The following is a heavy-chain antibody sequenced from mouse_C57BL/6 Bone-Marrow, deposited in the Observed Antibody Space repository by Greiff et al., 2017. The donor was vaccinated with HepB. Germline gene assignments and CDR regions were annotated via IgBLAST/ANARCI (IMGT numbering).Heavy chain of an antibody. Sequence: EVQRVESGGDLVKPGGSLKLSCAASGFTFSSYGMSWVRQTPDKRLEWVATISSGGSYTYYPDSVKGRFTISRDNAKNTLYLQMSSLKSEDTAMYYCARLTGRGWFAYWGQGTLVTVSA. CDR2: ISSGGSYT. V-gene: IGHV5-6*01. CDR3: ARLTGRGWFAY. J-gene: IGHJ3*01. CDR1: GFTFSSYG.